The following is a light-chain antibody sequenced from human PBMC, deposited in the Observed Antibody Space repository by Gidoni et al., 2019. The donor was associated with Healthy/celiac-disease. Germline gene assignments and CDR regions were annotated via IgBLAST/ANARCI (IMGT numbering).Light chain of an antibody. CDR2: DVS. V-gene: IGLV2-14*04. CDR1: SSDVGGYNY. Sequence: SVSGSPGPSITISCTGTSSDVGGYNYVSWYQQHPGKAPKLMIYDVSNRPSGVSNRFSGSKSGNTASLTISGLQAEDEADYYCSSYTSSSTLEVVFGGGTKLTVL. CDR3: SSYTSSSTLEVV. J-gene: IGLJ2*01.